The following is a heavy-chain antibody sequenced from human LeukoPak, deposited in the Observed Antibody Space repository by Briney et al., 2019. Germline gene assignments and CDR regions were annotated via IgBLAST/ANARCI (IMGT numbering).Heavy chain of an antibody. V-gene: IGHV3-21*01. CDR1: GFTFNNYN. CDR3: ARDLLGYNYHYMDV. Sequence: GGSPRLSCAASGFTFNNYNMNWVRQAPGKGLEWVSSISSSSSYIYYADSVKGRFTISRDNAKNSLYLQMNSLRAEDTAVYYCARDLLGYNYHYMDVWGKGTTVTVSS. CDR2: ISSSSSYI. D-gene: IGHD1-20*01. J-gene: IGHJ6*03.